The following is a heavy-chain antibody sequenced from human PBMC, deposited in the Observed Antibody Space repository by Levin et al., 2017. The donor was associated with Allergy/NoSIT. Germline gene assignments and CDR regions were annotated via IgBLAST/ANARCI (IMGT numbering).Heavy chain of an antibody. V-gene: IGHV3-21*01. D-gene: IGHD3/OR15-3a*01. CDR2: ISSSGDFR. Sequence: PGGSLRLSCAASRFTFNRHSMNWVRQAPGKGLEWVSSISSSGDFRYYTDSVKGRFTISRDNAKNPLYLQMNNLRPEDTAVYYCARDRCGFYSGQGLVDLPDIWGQGTMVTVSS. CDR3: ARDRCGFYSGQGLVDLPDI. CDR1: RFTFNRHS. J-gene: IGHJ3*02.